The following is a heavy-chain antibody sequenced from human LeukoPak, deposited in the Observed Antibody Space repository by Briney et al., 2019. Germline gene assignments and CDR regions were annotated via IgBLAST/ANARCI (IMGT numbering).Heavy chain of an antibody. V-gene: IGHV3-15*01. CDR1: GFTFSNAW. CDR2: IKSQTDGGTT. Sequence: GGSLRLSCAASGFTFSNAWMSWVRQAPGKGLEWVGRIKSQTDGGTTDYVAPVKGRFTFSRDDSKNTLYLQMNSLKTEDTAVYYCTTELVDLFDYSGQGTLVTVSS. D-gene: IGHD1-26*01. J-gene: IGHJ4*02. CDR3: TTELVDLFDY.